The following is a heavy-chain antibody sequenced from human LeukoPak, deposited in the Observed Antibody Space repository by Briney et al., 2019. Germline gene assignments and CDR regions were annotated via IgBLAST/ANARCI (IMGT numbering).Heavy chain of an antibody. CDR2: IYSGGST. Sequence: GGSLRLSCAASGFTVSSNYMSWVRQAPGKGLEWVSVIYSGGSTYYADSVKGRFTISGDNSKNTLYLQMNSLRAEDTAVYYCAKTYYYDSSGYSPHFDYWGQGTLVTVSS. V-gene: IGHV3-53*01. J-gene: IGHJ4*02. CDR1: GFTVSSNY. CDR3: AKTYYYDSSGYSPHFDY. D-gene: IGHD3-22*01.